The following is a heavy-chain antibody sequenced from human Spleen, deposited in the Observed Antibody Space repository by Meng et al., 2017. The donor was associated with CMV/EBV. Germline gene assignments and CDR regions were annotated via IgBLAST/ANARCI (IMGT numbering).Heavy chain of an antibody. Sequence: SETLSLTCTVSGGSISTYYWSWIRQPPGKGLEWIGYIYYVRSTNYNPSLETRVSISVDTSKNQFSLRLTSVTAADTAVYYCVRGGVAQRYGMDVWGQGTTVTVSS. J-gene: IGHJ6*02. D-gene: IGHD6-25*01. CDR2: IYYVRST. CDR3: VRGGVAQRYGMDV. V-gene: IGHV4-59*01. CDR1: GGSISTYY.